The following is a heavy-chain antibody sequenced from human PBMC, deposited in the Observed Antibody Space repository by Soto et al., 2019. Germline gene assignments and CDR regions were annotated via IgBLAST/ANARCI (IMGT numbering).Heavy chain of an antibody. V-gene: IGHV5-51*01. Sequence: GGALKISWKGSWYSVSSYWICWVRQMPGKSLGWVGVIYPGDSDTRYSPSFQGQVTISADKSISTAYLQWSSLKASDTAMYYCARLYSSSSHYYYMDVWGKGTTVTVSS. J-gene: IGHJ6*03. CDR1: WYSVSSYW. D-gene: IGHD6-6*01. CDR3: ARLYSSSSHYYYMDV. CDR2: IYPGDSDT.